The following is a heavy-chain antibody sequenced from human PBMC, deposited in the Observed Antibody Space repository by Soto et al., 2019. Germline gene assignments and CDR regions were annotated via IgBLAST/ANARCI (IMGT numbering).Heavy chain of an antibody. V-gene: IGHV1-18*01. D-gene: IGHD1-26*01. CDR3: ARDLGGSYYAPVDY. CDR2: ISAYNGNT. Sequence: QVQLVQSGAEVKKPGASVKVSCKASGYTFTSYGISWVRQAPGQGLEWMGWISAYNGNTKYALKLQGRVTTTTDTSTRTAYMELRSLRSDDTAVYYCARDLGGSYYAPVDYWGQGTLVTGSS. J-gene: IGHJ4*02. CDR1: GYTFTSYG.